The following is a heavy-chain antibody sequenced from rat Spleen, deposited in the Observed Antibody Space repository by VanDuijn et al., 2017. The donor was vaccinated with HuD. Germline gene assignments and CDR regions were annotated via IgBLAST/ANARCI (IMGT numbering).Heavy chain of an antibody. J-gene: IGHJ3*01. CDR1: GFTFSDYG. CDR2: ISSNSGTI. Sequence: EVQLVESGGGLVQPGRSLKLSCVASGFTFSDYGMNWIRQAPGKGLEWVAYISSNSGTIYYADTVKGRFTISRDNAMTTLYLQLSSLRSEDAALYYCARQDNYVGVAYWGQGTLVTVSS. CDR3: ARQDNYVGVAY. D-gene: IGHD1-10*01. V-gene: IGHV5-34*01.